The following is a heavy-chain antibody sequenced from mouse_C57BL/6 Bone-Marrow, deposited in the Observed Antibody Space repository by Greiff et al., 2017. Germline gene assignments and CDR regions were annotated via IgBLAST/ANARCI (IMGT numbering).Heavy chain of an antibody. J-gene: IGHJ2*01. CDR3: ARGDTTVAPDS. CDR1: GYAFSSSW. CDR2: IYPGDGDT. Sequence: QVQLQQSGPELVKPGASVKISCTASGYAFSSSWMNWVKQRPGKGLEWVGRIYPGDGDTNSNGQFKGKSTLTADNSSSTAYMQLSSLTSENYAVYFCARGDTTVAPDSGGKGTTLTVSS. D-gene: IGHD1-1*01. V-gene: IGHV1-82*01.